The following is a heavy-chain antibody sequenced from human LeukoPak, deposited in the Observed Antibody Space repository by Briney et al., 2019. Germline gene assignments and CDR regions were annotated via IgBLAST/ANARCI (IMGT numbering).Heavy chain of an antibody. CDR3: ARGFREGERY. J-gene: IGHJ4*02. V-gene: IGHV3-7*01. D-gene: IGHD1-26*01. CDR1: GFTFSSYN. Sequence: GGSLRLSCAASGFTFSSYNMIWVRQAPGKGLEWVATIKPDGSEKYHVDSVKGRFTISRDNTNNSLFLQMNRLRAEDTALYYCARGFREGERYWGQGTLVTVSS. CDR2: IKPDGSEK.